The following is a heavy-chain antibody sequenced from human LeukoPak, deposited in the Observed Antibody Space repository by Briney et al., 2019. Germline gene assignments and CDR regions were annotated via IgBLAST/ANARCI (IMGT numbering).Heavy chain of an antibody. CDR2: ISSSSSYI. Sequence: GGSLRLSCAASGFTFSIYSMNWVRQAPGKGLEWVSSISSSSSYIYYADSVKGRFTISRDDAKNSVYLQMNTLRAEDTGIYYCARSEGGSENYWGQGILVAVSS. V-gene: IGHV3-21*01. D-gene: IGHD1-26*01. CDR1: GFTFSIYS. J-gene: IGHJ4*02. CDR3: ARSEGGSENY.